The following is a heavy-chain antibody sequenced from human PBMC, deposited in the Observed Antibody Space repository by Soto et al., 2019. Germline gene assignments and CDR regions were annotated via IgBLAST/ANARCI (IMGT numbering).Heavy chain of an antibody. V-gene: IGHV3-23*01. CDR1: GFTFSSYA. J-gene: IGHJ4*02. D-gene: IGHD6-13*01. Sequence: EVQLLESGGGLVQPGGSLRLSCAASGFTFSSYAMSWVHQAPGKGLEWVSAISGSGGSTYYADSVKGRFTISRDNSKNTLYLQMNSLRAEDTAVYYCAFWGHSSSWYYFDYWGQGTLVTVSS. CDR2: ISGSGGST. CDR3: AFWGHSSSWYYFDY.